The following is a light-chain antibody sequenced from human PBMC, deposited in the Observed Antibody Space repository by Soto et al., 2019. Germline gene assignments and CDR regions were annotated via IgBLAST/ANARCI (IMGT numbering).Light chain of an antibody. CDR1: QGISNY. J-gene: IGKJ1*01. V-gene: IGKV1-27*01. CDR2: ITS. Sequence: DIQMTQSPSSLSASVGDRVTITCRASQGISNYLAWYQQKAGKVPKLLIYITSALQSGVPSRFSGSGSGTDFTLTISSLQPEDVATYYCQKYNSAPWTFGQGTKVEIK. CDR3: QKYNSAPWT.